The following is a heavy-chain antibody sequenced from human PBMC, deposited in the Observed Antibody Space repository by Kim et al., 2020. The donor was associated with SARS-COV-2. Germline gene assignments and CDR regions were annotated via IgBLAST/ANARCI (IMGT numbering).Heavy chain of an antibody. J-gene: IGHJ4*02. CDR3: ARSTRYSGYEDFDY. V-gene: IGHV3-30*07. Sequence: ADSVKSRFTISRDNSKNTLYLQMNSLRAEDTAVYYCARSTRYSGYEDFDYWGQGTLVTVSS. D-gene: IGHD5-12*01.